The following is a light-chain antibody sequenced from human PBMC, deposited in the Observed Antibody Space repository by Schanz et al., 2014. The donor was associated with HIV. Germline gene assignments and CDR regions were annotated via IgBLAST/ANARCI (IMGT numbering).Light chain of an antibody. CDR1: QSVSSSY. Sequence: EIVLTQSPGTLSLSPGERATLSCRASQSVSSSYLAWYQQKPGQAPRLLIYGASSRATDIPDRFSGSGSGTDFTLTISRLEPEDFAVYYCQQYDNWPPPTFGGGTKVEIK. J-gene: IGKJ4*01. V-gene: IGKV3-20*01. CDR3: QQYDNWPPPT. CDR2: GAS.